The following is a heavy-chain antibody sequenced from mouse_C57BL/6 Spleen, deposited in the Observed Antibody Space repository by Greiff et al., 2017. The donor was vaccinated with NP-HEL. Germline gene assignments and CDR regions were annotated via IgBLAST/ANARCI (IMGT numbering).Heavy chain of an antibody. Sequence: EVQVVESGGGLVKPGGSLKLSCAASGFTFSDYGMHWVRQAPEKGLEWVAYISSGSSTIYYADTVKGRFTISRDNAKNTLFLQMTSLRSEDTAMYYCASEYGYYGAMDYWGQGTSVTVSS. CDR2: ISSGSSTI. J-gene: IGHJ4*01. D-gene: IGHD2-10*02. CDR1: GFTFSDYG. CDR3: ASEYGYYGAMDY. V-gene: IGHV5-17*01.